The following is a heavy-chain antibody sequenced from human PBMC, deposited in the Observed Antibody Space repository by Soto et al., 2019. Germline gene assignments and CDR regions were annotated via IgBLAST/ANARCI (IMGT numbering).Heavy chain of an antibody. Sequence: QVQLVQSGAEVKKPGASVKVSCKASGYTFTSYYMHWVRQAPGQGLEWMGIINPSGGSTSYAQKFQGRVTMTRDTSTSTVYMELSSLRSEDTAVYYCARDQVEDVWFGELSKNWFDPWGQGTLVTVSS. CDR3: ARDQVEDVWFGELSKNWFDP. CDR2: INPSGGST. D-gene: IGHD3-10*01. CDR1: GYTFTSYY. V-gene: IGHV1-46*01. J-gene: IGHJ5*02.